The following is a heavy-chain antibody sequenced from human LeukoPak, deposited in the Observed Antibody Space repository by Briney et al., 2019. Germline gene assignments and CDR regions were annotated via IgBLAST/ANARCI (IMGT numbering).Heavy chain of an antibody. D-gene: IGHD2-8*01. CDR2: ISAQHGQT. V-gene: IGHV1-18*04. CDR1: GHTFINYY. CDR3: AGSLGYCTSNVCYLKY. Sequence: ASVKVSCKASGHTFINYYMHWVRQAPGQGLEGMGWISAQHGQTEYAPNSQDRVTMTTDTYTNTAYMELRSLRSDDTAVYYCAGSLGYCTSNVCYLKYWGQGTLVTVSS. J-gene: IGHJ4*02.